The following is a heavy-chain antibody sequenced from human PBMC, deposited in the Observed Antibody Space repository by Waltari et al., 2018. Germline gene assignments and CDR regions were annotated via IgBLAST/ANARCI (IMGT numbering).Heavy chain of an antibody. V-gene: IGHV3-9*01. J-gene: IGHJ4*02. D-gene: IGHD4-4*01. Sequence: EVQLVESGGGLVQPGRSLRLSCAASGFTFDDYAMHWVRQAPGKGLERVSGISWNSGSIGYADSVKGRFTSSRDNAKNSLYLQMNSLRAEDTALYYCAKVHKTVVTTYYFDYWGQGTLVTVSS. CDR1: GFTFDDYA. CDR3: AKVHKTVVTTYYFDY. CDR2: ISWNSGSI.